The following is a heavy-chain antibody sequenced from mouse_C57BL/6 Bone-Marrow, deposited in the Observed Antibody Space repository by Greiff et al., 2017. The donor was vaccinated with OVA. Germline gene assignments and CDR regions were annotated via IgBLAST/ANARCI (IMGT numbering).Heavy chain of an antibody. Sequence: QVQLQQPGAELVKPGASVKLSCKASGYTFTSYWMQWVKQRPGQGLEWIGEIDPSDSYTNYNQKFKGKATLTVDTSSSTAYMQLSSLTSEDSAVYYCARIYYGNYGWAWFAYWGQGTLVTVSA. CDR1: GYTFTSYW. J-gene: IGHJ3*01. CDR2: IDPSDSYT. D-gene: IGHD2-1*01. V-gene: IGHV1-50*01. CDR3: ARIYYGNYGWAWFAY.